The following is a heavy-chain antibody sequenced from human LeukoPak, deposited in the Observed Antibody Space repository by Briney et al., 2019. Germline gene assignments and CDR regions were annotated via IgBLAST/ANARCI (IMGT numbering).Heavy chain of an antibody. CDR1: GSTFSSYA. Sequence: GGSLRLSCAASGSTFSSYAMSWVRQGPGKGLEWVSAISGSGGSTYYADSVKGRFTISRDNSKNTLYLQMNSLRAEDTAVYYCAKDRGDYVFDYWGQGTLVTVSS. D-gene: IGHD4-17*01. J-gene: IGHJ4*02. CDR3: AKDRGDYVFDY. V-gene: IGHV3-23*01. CDR2: ISGSGGST.